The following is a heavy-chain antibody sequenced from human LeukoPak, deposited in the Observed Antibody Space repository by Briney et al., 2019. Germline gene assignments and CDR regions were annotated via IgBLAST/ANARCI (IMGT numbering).Heavy chain of an antibody. V-gene: IGHV3-23*01. CDR2: ISGSGGST. D-gene: IGHD3-22*01. CDR1: GFTFSSNA. J-gene: IGHJ4*02. Sequence: HPGGSLRLSCAASGFTFSSNAMSWVRQAPGKGLEWVSAISGSGGSTYYADSVKGRFTISRDNSKNTLYLQMNSLRAEDTAVYYCAKDQLSSNYDSSGYYWDYWGQGTLVTVSS. CDR3: AKDQLSSNYDSSGYYWDY.